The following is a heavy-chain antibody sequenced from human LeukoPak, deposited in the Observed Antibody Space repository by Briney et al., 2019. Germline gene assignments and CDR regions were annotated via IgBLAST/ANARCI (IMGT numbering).Heavy chain of an antibody. CDR3: AKDRGDIVVVPAAPGGGKRRVFDY. V-gene: IGHV3-30*02. CDR2: IRYVGSNK. J-gene: IGHJ4*02. Sequence: TGGSLRLSCAASGFTFSSYGMLWVRQAPGKGLEWVAFIRYVGSNKYYADSVKGRFTISRDNSKNTLYLQMNRLRAEDTAVYYCAKDRGDIVVVPAAPGGGKRRVFDYWGQGTLVTVSS. CDR1: GFTFSSYG. D-gene: IGHD2-2*01.